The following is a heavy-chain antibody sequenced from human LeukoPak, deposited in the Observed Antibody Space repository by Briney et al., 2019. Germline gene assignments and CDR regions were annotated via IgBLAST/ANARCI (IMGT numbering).Heavy chain of an antibody. J-gene: IGHJ4*02. CDR3: ARDVTGSGWSYFDY. Sequence: SETLSLTCIVSGGPISSYYWSWIRQPPGKGLEWIGYIYYSGSTNYNPSFKSRVTISVDTSKNQFSLKLSSVTAADTAVYYCARDVTGSGWSYFDYWGQGTLVTVSS. D-gene: IGHD6-19*01. V-gene: IGHV4-59*01. CDR1: GGPISSYY. CDR2: IYYSGST.